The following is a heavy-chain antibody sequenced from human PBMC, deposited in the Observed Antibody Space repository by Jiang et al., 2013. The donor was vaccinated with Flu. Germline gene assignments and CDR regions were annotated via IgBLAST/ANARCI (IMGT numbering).Heavy chain of an antibody. D-gene: IGHD3-3*01. CDR1: GGTFSSYA. CDR2: IIPILGIA. CDR3: ARDFRVVQTAGQYYFDY. Sequence: SGAEVKKPGSSVKVSCKASGGTFSSYAISWVRQAPGQGLEWMGRIIPILGIANYAQKFQGRVTITADKSTSTAYMELSSLRSEDTAVYYCARDFRVVQTAGQYYFDYWGQGTLVTVSS. J-gene: IGHJ4*02. V-gene: IGHV1-69*04.